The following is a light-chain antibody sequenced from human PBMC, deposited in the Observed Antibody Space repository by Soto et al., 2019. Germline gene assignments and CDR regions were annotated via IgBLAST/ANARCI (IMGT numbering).Light chain of an antibody. CDR1: SSNNGNNY. J-gene: IGLJ1*01. CDR2: DNN. V-gene: IGLV1-51*01. CDR3: GSWDSSLSAYV. Sequence: QSALTQPPSVSAAPGQRVTISCSGSSSNNGNNYVSWYQQLPGTAPKLLIYDNNKRPSGIPDRFSGSKSGTSATLGITGLQSGDEADYYCGSWDSSLSAYVFGTGPKVTVL.